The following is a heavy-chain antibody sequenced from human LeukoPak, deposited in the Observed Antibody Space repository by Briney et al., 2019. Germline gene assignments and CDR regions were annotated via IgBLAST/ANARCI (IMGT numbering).Heavy chain of an antibody. Sequence: PGGSLRLSCAASGFTFSSYWMHWVRQAPGKGLVWVSRINTDGTSATYADSVRGRFTISRDNAKNTLYLQMNSLRAEDTAVYYCARGRVTSAWYYFDYWGQGTLVTVSS. V-gene: IGHV3-74*01. CDR1: GFTFSSYW. J-gene: IGHJ4*02. CDR3: ARGRVTSAWYYFDY. CDR2: INTDGTSA. D-gene: IGHD6-19*01.